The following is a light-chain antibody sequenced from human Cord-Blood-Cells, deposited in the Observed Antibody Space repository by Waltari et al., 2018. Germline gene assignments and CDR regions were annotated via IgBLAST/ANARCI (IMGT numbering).Light chain of an antibody. Sequence: QSVLTQPPSASGTPGQRVTISCSGSSSNIGSNYVYGYQQLPGTAPKLPIYRNNQRPSGVPDRFSGSKSGTSASLAISGLRSEDEADYYCAAWDDSLSGRVFGGGTQLTVL. CDR2: RNN. CDR3: AAWDDSLSGRV. CDR1: SSNIGSNY. J-gene: IGLJ7*01. V-gene: IGLV1-47*01.